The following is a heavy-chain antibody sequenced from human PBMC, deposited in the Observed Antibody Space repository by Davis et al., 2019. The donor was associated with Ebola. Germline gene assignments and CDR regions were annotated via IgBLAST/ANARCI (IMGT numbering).Heavy chain of an antibody. CDR1: GGSITSYY. V-gene: IGHV4-59*08. CDR3: ARQHTSGHMMLFDY. D-gene: IGHD6-19*01. Sequence: MPSETLSLTCTVSGGSITSYYWSWIRQPPGKGLERIGYIYYSGSTNYNPSLKGRVSISADTSKNQFSLKLSSMTAADTAVYYCARQHTSGHMMLFDYWGQGTLVTVSS. CDR2: IYYSGST. J-gene: IGHJ4*02.